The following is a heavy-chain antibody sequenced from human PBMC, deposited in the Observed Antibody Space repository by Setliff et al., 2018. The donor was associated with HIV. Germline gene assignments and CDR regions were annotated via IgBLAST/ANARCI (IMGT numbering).Heavy chain of an antibody. CDR3: ARDLRGTQSSDY. Sequence: SETLSLTCGVSGYSISSDYCWGWIRQPPGKGLEWIGNMCHGGNNNYYNPSLKSRVTISVDTSKNQFSLKLRSVTAADTAVYYCARDLRGTQSSDYWGQGTLDTVSS. V-gene: IGHV4-38-2*02. J-gene: IGHJ4*02. D-gene: IGHD1-1*01. CDR2: MCHGGNNN. CDR1: GYSISSDYC.